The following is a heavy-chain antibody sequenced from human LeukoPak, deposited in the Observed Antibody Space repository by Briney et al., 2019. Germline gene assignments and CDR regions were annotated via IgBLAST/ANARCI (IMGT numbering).Heavy chain of an antibody. J-gene: IGHJ5*02. Sequence: ASVKVSCKASGYTFTGYYMHWVRQAPGQGLEWMGWINPNSGGTNYAQKFQGRVTMTRDTSISTAYMELSRLRSDDTAVYYCARDLTYYYYSSGYPWGQGTLVTVSS. CDR2: INPNSGGT. CDR3: ARDLTYYYYSSGYP. CDR1: GYTFTGYY. D-gene: IGHD3-22*01. V-gene: IGHV1-2*02.